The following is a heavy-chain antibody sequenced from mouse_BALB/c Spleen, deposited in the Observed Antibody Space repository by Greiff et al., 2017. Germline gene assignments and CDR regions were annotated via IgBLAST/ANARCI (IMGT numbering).Heavy chain of an antibody. CDR3: ARWGYDFAY. J-gene: IGHJ3*01. CDR2: ISSGSSTI. V-gene: IGHV5-17*02. CDR1: GFTFSSFG. Sequence: DVQLVESGGGLVQPGGSRKLSCAASGFTFSSFGMHWVRQAPEKGLEWVAYISSGSSTIYYADTVKGRFTISRDNPKNTLFLQMTSLRSEDTAMYYCARWGYDFAYWGQGTLVTVSA. D-gene: IGHD2-14*01.